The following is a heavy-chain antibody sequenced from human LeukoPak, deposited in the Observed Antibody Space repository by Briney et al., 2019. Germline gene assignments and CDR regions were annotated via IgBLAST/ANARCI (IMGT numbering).Heavy chain of an antibody. CDR1: GGTFSSYA. CDR3: ARGRAVAGGFDY. CDR2: IIPIFGTA. V-gene: IGHV1-69*06. D-gene: IGHD6-19*01. Sequence: ASVKVSCKASGGTFSSYAISWVRQAPGQGLEWMGGIIPIFGTANYAQKFQGRVTIIADKSTSTAYMELSSLRSEDTAVYYCARGRAVAGGFDYWGQGTLVTVSS. J-gene: IGHJ4*02.